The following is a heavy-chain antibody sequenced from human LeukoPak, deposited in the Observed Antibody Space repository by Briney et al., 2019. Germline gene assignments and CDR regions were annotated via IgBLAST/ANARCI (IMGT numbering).Heavy chain of an antibody. CDR1: GLTVSSNY. V-gene: IGHV3-53*01. D-gene: IGHD3-10*01. J-gene: IGHJ6*03. CDR3: AKFMDGITVIRSRYMDV. Sequence: GGSLRLSCAASGLTVSSNYMNWVRQAPGKGLEWVSVIYSGGSTYYGDSVKGRFTISRDNSKNTPYLQMNSLRAEDTAVYYCAKFMDGITVIRSRYMDVWGKGTTVTISS. CDR2: IYSGGST.